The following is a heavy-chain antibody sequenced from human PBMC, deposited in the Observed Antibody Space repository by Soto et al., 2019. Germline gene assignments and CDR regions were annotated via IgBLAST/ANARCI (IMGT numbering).Heavy chain of an antibody. CDR3: AKTPQPNYYDSSGKFDY. Sequence: SCKASGYTFTSYGISWVRQAPGKGLEWVSAISGSGGSTYYADSVKGRFTISRDNSKNTLYLQMNSLRAEDTAVYYCAKTPQPNYYDSSGKFDYWAREPWSPSPQ. D-gene: IGHD3-22*01. V-gene: IGHV3-23*01. CDR2: ISGSGGST. CDR1: GYTFTSYG. J-gene: IGHJ4*02.